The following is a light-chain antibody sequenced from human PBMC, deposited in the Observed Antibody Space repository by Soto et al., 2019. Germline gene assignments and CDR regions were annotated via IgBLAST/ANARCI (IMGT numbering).Light chain of an antibody. V-gene: IGKV1-5*01. Sequence: DIQMTQSPATLSASVGDRVTITCRASQSVRSWLAWYQQKPGTAPKLLIFGASTLESGVPSRFSGSGSETEFTLTISRLQPDDFATYFCHSRAFGQGTRLEIK. CDR1: QSVRSW. CDR3: HSRA. J-gene: IGKJ5*01. CDR2: GAS.